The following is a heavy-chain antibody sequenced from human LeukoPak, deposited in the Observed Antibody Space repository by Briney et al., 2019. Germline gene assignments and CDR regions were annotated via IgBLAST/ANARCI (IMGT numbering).Heavy chain of an antibody. D-gene: IGHD6-13*01. CDR3: ARIAAAGRVDY. CDR1: GYTFTGYY. J-gene: IGHJ4*02. CDR2: IIPIFGTA. V-gene: IGHV1-69*13. Sequence: GASVKVSCKASGYTFTGYYMHWVRQAPGQGLEWMGGIIPIFGTANYAQKFQGRVTITADESTSTAYMELSSLRSEDTAVYYCARIAAAGRVDYWGQGTLVTVSS.